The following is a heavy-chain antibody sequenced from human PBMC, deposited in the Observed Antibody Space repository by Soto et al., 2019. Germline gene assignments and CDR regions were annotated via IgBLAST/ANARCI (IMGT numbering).Heavy chain of an antibody. J-gene: IGHJ6*02. V-gene: IGHV2-5*02. D-gene: IGHD2-21*02. Sequence: SGPTLVNPTQTLTLTCTFSGFSLSTSGVGVGWIRQPPGKALEWLTFIYWDDDKRNSPFLKSRLTITKDTSKNQVVLTMTNMDPVDTATYYCVHSRCGGDCLQFYSPHWYSGVDVWGPVPTVTVSS. CDR1: GFSLSTSGVG. CDR3: VHSRCGGDCLQFYSPHWYSGVDV. CDR2: IYWDDDK.